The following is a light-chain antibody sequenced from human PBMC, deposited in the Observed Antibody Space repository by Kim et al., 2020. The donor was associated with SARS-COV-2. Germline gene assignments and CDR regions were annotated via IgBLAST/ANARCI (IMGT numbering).Light chain of an antibody. Sequence: DIQVTQSPSTLSASVGDRVTITCRASQSVNIYLAWYQHRPGKAPDLLIYDASILQTGVPSRFRGSGSGTDFTLTISGLQPDDFATYYCQEHKSNSWTFGQGTKVDIK. V-gene: IGKV1-5*01. J-gene: IGKJ1*01. CDR2: DAS. CDR1: QSVNIY. CDR3: QEHKSNSWT.